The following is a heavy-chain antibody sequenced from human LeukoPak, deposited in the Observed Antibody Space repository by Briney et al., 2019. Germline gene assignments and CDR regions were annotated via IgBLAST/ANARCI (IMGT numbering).Heavy chain of an antibody. V-gene: IGHV1-69*05. J-gene: IGHJ3*02. CDR3: ARGYDFWSGYPDALDI. Sequence: SVKVSCKASGGTFSSYAISWVRQAPGQGLEWMGGIIPIFGTANYAQKFQGRVTITTDESTSTAYMELSSLRSEDTAVYYCARGYDFWSGYPDALDIWGQGTMVTVSS. D-gene: IGHD3-3*01. CDR2: IIPIFGTA. CDR1: GGTFSSYA.